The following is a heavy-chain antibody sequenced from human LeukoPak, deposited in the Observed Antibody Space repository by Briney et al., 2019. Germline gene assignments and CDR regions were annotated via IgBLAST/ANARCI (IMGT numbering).Heavy chain of an antibody. D-gene: IGHD5-12*01. CDR3: ARDPYSGYDLQAFDY. Sequence: PGGSLRLSCAASRFTFSRYSMNWVRQAPGKGLEWVSYISSSSSTMYYADSVKGRFTISRDSAKNSLYLQMNSLRVEDTAVYYCARDPYSGYDLQAFDYWGPGTLVTVSS. CDR1: RFTFSRYS. V-gene: IGHV3-48*01. CDR2: ISSSSSTM. J-gene: IGHJ4*02.